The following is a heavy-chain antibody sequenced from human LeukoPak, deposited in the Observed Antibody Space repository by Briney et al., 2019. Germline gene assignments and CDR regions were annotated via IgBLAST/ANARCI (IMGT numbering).Heavy chain of an antibody. CDR1: GGSISSYY. V-gene: IGHV4-59*08. Sequence: SETLSLTCTVSGGSISSYYWSWIRQPPGKGLEWIGYMYYSGSTNYNPSLKSRVTISVDTSKNQFSLKLSSVTAADTAVYYCARHEAGSSWYYFGRYFDYWGQGTLVTVSS. J-gene: IGHJ4*02. CDR2: MYYSGST. D-gene: IGHD6-13*01. CDR3: ARHEAGSSWYYFGRYFDY.